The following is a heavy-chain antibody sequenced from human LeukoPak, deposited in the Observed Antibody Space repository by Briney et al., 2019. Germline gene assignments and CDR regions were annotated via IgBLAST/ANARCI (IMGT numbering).Heavy chain of an antibody. V-gene: IGHV3-30*18. CDR3: AKEGYYYSSGSYSRRAFDI. D-gene: IGHD3-10*01. Sequence: GRSLRLSCAASGFTFSSYDMHWVRQAPGKGLEWVAAISKDGTNDFYADSVKGRFSISRDNSKNTLYLQMNTLRPEDTAVYYCAKEGYYYSSGSYSRRAFDIWGQGTMVTVSS. CDR2: ISKDGTND. CDR1: GFTFSSYD. J-gene: IGHJ3*02.